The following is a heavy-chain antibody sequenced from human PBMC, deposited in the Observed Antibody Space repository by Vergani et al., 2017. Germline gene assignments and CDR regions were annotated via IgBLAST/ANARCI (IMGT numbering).Heavy chain of an antibody. CDR3: MRGVQVNTGLAPWGY. CDR1: GYPFTTHA. CDR2: IIPTSDIT. J-gene: IGHJ4*02. V-gene: IGHV1-46*01. D-gene: IGHD3-16*01. Sequence: QVQLVQSGAEVKKPGASVKVPCEASGYPFTTHAIHWVRQAPGQGLEWMGRIIPTSDITPYAENFQGRVTMTRDTSTSAVYMELSSLRSEDTAVYFCMRGVQVNTGLAPWGYGGQGTLVTVSP.